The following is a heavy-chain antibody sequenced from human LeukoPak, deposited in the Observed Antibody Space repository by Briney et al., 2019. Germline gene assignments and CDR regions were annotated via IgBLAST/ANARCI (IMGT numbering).Heavy chain of an antibody. D-gene: IGHD3-22*01. CDR3: ARGISSGYYYSNWFDP. V-gene: IGHV1-46*01. CDR1: SYTFTSYY. J-gene: IGHJ5*02. Sequence: ASVKVSCKASSYTFTSYYMHWVRQAPGQGLEWLAIINPSGGSTSYAQKFQGRVTMTRDTSTSTVYMELSSLRSEDTAVYYCARGISSGYYYSNWFDPWGQGTLVTVSS. CDR2: INPSGGST.